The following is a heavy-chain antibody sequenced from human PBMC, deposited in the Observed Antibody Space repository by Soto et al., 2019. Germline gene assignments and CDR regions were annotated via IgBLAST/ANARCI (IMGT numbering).Heavy chain of an antibody. CDR3: AISQDRGGRTTFIY. Sequence: SLRRSCAAFGFTLDNNAMDWARQAPEKGLVWVSGINWKSDIGYADSLKGRFTISRDNAENSLYLQMNSLRAEDTALYYCAISQDRGGRTTFIYWGQGTQVTVSS. CDR2: INWKSDI. CDR1: GFTLDNNA. V-gene: IGHV3-9*01. D-gene: IGHD3-16*01. J-gene: IGHJ4*02.